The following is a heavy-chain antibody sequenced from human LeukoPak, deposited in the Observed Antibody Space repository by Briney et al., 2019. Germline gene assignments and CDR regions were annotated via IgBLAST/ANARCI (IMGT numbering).Heavy chain of an antibody. V-gene: IGHV4-4*07. CDR2: VHSSGST. CDR3: AREAVHYGSGSHDY. D-gene: IGHD3-10*01. CDR1: GASISSYY. J-gene: IGHJ4*02. Sequence: PSETLSLTCTVSGASISSYYWSWIRQPAGKGLEWIGRVHSSGSTNYNPSIKSRVTMSPDTSKNQFSLKVDSVTAAGTAMYYCAREAVHYGSGSHDYWGQGTLVAVSS.